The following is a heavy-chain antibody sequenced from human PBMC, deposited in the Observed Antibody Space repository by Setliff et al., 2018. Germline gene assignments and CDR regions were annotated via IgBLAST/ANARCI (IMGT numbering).Heavy chain of an antibody. D-gene: IGHD1-1*01. CDR3: ARVGPTVPFDY. Sequence: GSLRLSCAGSGFKFSSYSINWVRQAPGKGLEWISSITSTSHYIHFSNSVKGRFTISRDNAKNSVYLQMNNLTAEDTAVYYCARVGPTVPFDYWGQGAMVTVSS. CDR2: ITSTSHYI. V-gene: IGHV3-21*01. J-gene: IGHJ4*02. CDR1: GFKFSSYS.